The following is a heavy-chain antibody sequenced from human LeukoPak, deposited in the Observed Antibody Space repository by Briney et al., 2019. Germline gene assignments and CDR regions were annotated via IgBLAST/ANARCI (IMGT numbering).Heavy chain of an antibody. D-gene: IGHD2-21*01. J-gene: IGHJ5*02. CDR2: VSPGGYT. CDR1: GVSVSDYY. Sequence: PSETLSLTCAVSGVSVSDYYWSWIRQSPEKGLEWIGEVSPGGYTTYNPSLRSRVIISEDTSGNQLSLNVTSVTAADTALYYCARIRCGRGQPRCYNHWAQGSLVTVSS. CDR3: ARIRCGRGQPRCYNH. V-gene: IGHV4-34*01.